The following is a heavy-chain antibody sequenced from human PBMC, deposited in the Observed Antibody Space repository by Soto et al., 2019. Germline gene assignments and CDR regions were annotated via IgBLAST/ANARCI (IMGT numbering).Heavy chain of an antibody. CDR3: ARSRGGGSYRYPFDY. D-gene: IGHD3-16*02. CDR2: IYYSGST. J-gene: IGHJ4*02. Sequence: QVQLQESGPGLVKPSQTLSLTCTVSGGSISSGGYYWSWIRQHPGKGLEWIGYIYYSGSTYYNPSLKSRVTLQVDTSKNQFSLKLSSVTAADTAVYYCARSRGGGSYRYPFDYWGQGTLVTVSS. V-gene: IGHV4-31*03. CDR1: GGSISSGGYY.